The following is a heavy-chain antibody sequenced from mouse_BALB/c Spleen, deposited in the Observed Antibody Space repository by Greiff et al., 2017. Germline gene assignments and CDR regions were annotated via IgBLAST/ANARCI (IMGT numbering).Heavy chain of an antibody. Sequence: EVQVVESGGGLVKPGGSLKLSCAASGFTFSSYAMSWVRQTPEKRLEWVASISSGGSTYYPDSVKGRFTISRDNARNILYLQMSSLRSEDTAMYYCARGQRTAYYGNLYAMDYWGQGTSVTVAS. D-gene: IGHD2-10*01. J-gene: IGHJ4*01. CDR1: GFTFSSYA. CDR2: ISSGGST. CDR3: ARGQRTAYYGNLYAMDY. V-gene: IGHV5-6-5*01.